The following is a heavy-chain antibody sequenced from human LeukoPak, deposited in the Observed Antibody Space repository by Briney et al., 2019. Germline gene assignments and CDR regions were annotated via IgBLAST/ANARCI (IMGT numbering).Heavy chain of an antibody. V-gene: IGHV4-34*01. CDR1: GGSFSGYY. Sequence: SETLSLTCAVYGGSFSGYYWSWIRQPPGKGLEWIGEINHSGSTNYNPSLKSRVTISVDTSKNQFSLKLSSVTAADTAVYYCARGTNWFDPWGQGTLVTVSS. CDR3: ARGTNWFDP. J-gene: IGHJ5*02. CDR2: INHSGST.